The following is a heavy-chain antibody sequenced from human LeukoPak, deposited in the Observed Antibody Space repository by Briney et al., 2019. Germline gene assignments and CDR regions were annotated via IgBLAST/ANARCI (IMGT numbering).Heavy chain of an antibody. CDR3: ARGAGRQQLEQNY. J-gene: IGHJ4*02. CDR1: GFTFSIYW. D-gene: IGHD6-13*01. Sequence: QSGGSLRLSCVASGFTFSIYWMSWVRQAPGRGPEWLAIIKEDGSVIWDVESVRGRFTISRNNAKNSLYLHMNSLRVEDTAVYYCARGAGRQQLEQNYWGQGNLVTVSS. CDR2: IKEDGSVI. V-gene: IGHV3-7*01.